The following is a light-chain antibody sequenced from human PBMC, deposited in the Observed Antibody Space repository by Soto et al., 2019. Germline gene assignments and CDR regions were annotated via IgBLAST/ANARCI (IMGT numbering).Light chain of an antibody. Sequence: QSVLTQPASVSGSPGQSITISCTGTSSDVGAYNYVSWYEQHPGKAPKLMTYDVNNRPSRVSTRFSASKSGNTAPLTISGLQAYDDADYYCSSFGSSSTPGGVGTGTKVTVL. CDR1: SSDVGAYNY. CDR3: SSFGSSSTPGG. J-gene: IGLJ1*01. CDR2: DVN. V-gene: IGLV2-14*01.